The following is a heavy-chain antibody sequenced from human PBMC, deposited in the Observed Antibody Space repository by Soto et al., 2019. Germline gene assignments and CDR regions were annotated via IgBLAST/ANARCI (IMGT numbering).Heavy chain of an antibody. D-gene: IGHD4-17*01. CDR1: GGTFSSYA. J-gene: IGHJ4*02. V-gene: IGHV1-69*13. Sequence: SVKVSCKASGGTFSSYAISWVRQAPGQGLEWMGGIIPIFGTANYAQMFQGRVTITADESTSTAYMELSSLRSEDTAVYYCAREGGMTTVTIMGHHLDYWGQGTLVTVSS. CDR2: IIPIFGTA. CDR3: AREGGMTTVTIMGHHLDY.